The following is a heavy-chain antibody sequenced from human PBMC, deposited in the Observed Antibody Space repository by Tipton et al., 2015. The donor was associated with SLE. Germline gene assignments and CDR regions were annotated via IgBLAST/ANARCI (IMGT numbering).Heavy chain of an antibody. CDR1: GGSISSGDW. CDR2: IYHSGST. J-gene: IGHJ3*02. V-gene: IGHV4-4*02. Sequence: TLSLTCAVSGGSISSGDWWIWVRQPPGKGLEWIGEIYHSGSTNYNPSLKSRVTISVDKSKNQFSLELSSGTAADTAVYYCARKTTVITPGACDIWGQGTMVTVSS. CDR3: ARKTTVITPGACDI. D-gene: IGHD4-23*01.